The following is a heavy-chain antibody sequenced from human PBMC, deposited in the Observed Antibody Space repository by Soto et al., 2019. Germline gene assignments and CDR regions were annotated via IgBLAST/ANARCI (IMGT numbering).Heavy chain of an antibody. V-gene: IGHV4-59*08. CDR3: ARRQSSSWYGL. D-gene: IGHD6-13*01. Sequence: PSETLSLTCTVSGDSITSYNWNWLRQPPGKALEWIGYVYSSGSTNYNPSLKSRVTISVDTSRNQFSLKLSSVTAADTAVYYCARRQSSSWYGLWGQGTLVTVSS. J-gene: IGHJ4*02. CDR2: VYSSGST. CDR1: GDSITSYN.